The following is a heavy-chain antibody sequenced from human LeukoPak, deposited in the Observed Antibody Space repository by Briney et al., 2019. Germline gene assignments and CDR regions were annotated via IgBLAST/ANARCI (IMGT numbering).Heavy chain of an antibody. D-gene: IGHD6-6*01. J-gene: IGHJ5*02. CDR2: IIPILGIA. CDR1: GGTFSSYA. Sequence: SVKVSCKASGGTFSSYAISWVRQAPGQGLEWMGRIIPILGIANYAQKFQGRVTITADKSTSTAYMELSSLRSEDTAVYYCARESGGVYSRSTLNWFDPWGQGTLITVSS. V-gene: IGHV1-69*04. CDR3: ARESGGVYSRSTLNWFDP.